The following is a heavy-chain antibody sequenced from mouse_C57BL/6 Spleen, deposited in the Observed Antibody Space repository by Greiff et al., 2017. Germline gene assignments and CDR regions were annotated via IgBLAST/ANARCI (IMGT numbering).Heavy chain of an antibody. CDR2: INPSNGGT. J-gene: IGHJ2*01. CDR3: TRSRLFHFYY. D-gene: IGHD6-2*01. CDR1: GYTFTSYG. V-gene: IGHV1-53*01. Sequence: QVQLQQSGAELVKPGASVKLSCKASGYTFTSYGMHWVKQRPGQGLEWIGNINPSNGGTNYNEKFKCKAILTVDKSSSTAYMQLSILTSEDSAVYYGTRSRLFHFYYWGQGTTLTVSS.